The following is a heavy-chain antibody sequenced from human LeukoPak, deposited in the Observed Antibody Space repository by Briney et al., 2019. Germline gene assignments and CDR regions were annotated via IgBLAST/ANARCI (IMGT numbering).Heavy chain of an antibody. CDR3: AKSVYHSGNY. V-gene: IGHV3-23*01. D-gene: IGHD3-10*01. J-gene: IGHJ4*02. CDR1: GFTISTYG. Sequence: GGSLRLSCAASGFTISTYGMSWVRQAPGKGLEWVSSISGGTTNYADSVKGRFTISRDNSKNTVSLQMNSLRAEDTAVYYCAKSVYHSGNYWGQGTLVTVSS. CDR2: ISGGTT.